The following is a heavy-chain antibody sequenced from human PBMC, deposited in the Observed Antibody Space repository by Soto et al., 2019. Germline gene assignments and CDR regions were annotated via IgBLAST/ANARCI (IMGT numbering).Heavy chain of an antibody. V-gene: IGHV3-30-3*01. CDR1: GFNFDVYA. CDR2: ISYDGGNE. J-gene: IGHJ4*02. Sequence: QVQLVESGGGVVQPGRSLRLSCAASGFNFDVYAMHWVRQAPGKGLEWVAIISYDGGNEYYADSVKGRFTISRDNSRNTLSLQMNSLRAEDTAVYYCARDMGSHSQFIFESWGQGALVPVSS. D-gene: IGHD3-10*01. CDR3: ARDMGSHSQFIFES.